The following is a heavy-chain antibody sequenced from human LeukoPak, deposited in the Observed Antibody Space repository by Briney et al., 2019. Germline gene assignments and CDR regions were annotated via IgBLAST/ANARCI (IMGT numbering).Heavy chain of an antibody. CDR3: ARPHCSSTSCYSTGFDY. CDR2: IYTSGST. Sequence: SQTLSLTCTVSGGSISSGSYYWSWIRQPAGTGLEWIGRIYTSGSTNYNPSLKSRVTISVDTSKNQFSLKLSSVTAADTAVYYCARPHCSSTSCYSTGFDYWGQGTLVTVSS. CDR1: GGSISSGSYY. V-gene: IGHV4-61*02. J-gene: IGHJ4*02. D-gene: IGHD2-2*02.